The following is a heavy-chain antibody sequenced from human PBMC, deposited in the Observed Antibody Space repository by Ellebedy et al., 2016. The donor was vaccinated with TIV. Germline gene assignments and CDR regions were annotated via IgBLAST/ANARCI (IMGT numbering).Heavy chain of an antibody. V-gene: IGHV1-2*02. CDR1: GYTFTSYG. J-gene: IGHJ6*02. CDR2: INPNNGGT. D-gene: IGHD1-26*01. CDR3: ARGWAL. Sequence: AASVKVSCKASGYTFTSYGLSWVRQAPGQGLEWMGWINPNNGGTIFAQKFQGRVTLSRDTSFSTAYMELSRLRSDDTAVYYCARGWALWGQGTTVTVSS.